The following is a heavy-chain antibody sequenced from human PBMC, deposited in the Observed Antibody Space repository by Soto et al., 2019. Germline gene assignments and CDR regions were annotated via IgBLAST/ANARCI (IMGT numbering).Heavy chain of an antibody. D-gene: IGHD3-22*01. CDR1: GFTFSSYA. Sequence: EVQLLESGGGLVQPGGSLRLSCAASGFTFSSYAMSWVRQAPGKGLEWVSAISGSGGSTYYADSVKGRFTISRDNSKNTLYLQMNSLRAEDTAVYYCAKDHDYDSSGYYWYFDLWGRSTLVTVSS. CDR3: AKDHDYDSSGYYWYFDL. J-gene: IGHJ2*01. CDR2: ISGSGGST. V-gene: IGHV3-23*01.